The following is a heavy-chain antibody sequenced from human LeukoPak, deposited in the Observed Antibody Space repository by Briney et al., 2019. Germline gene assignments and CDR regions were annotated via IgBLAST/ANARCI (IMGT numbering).Heavy chain of an antibody. CDR1: GYTFTSYA. V-gene: IGHV1-69*13. D-gene: IGHD5-24*01. CDR2: IIPIFGTA. J-gene: IGHJ4*02. Sequence: SVKVSCKASGYTFTSYAMNWVRQAPGQGLEWMGGIIPIFGTANYAQKFQGRVTITADESTSTAYMELSSLRSEDTAVYYCARTSGWLQFFDYWGQGTLVTVSS. CDR3: ARTSGWLQFFDY.